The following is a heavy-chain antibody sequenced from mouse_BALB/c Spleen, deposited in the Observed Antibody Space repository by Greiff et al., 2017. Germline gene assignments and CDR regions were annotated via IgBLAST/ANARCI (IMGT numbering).Heavy chain of an antibody. Sequence: VKVVESGAGLVKPGASVKLSCKASGYTFTEYIIHWVKQRSGQGLEWIGWFYPGSGSIKYNEKFKDKATLTADKSSSTVYMELSRLTSEDSAVYFCARHEEAYAWFAYWGQGTLVTVSA. V-gene: IGHV1-62-2*01. CDR2: FYPGSGSI. CDR1: GYTFTEYI. J-gene: IGHJ3*01. CDR3: ARHEEAYAWFAY. D-gene: IGHD6-5*01.